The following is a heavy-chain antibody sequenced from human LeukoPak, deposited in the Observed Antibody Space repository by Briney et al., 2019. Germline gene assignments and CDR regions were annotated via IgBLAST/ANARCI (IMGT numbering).Heavy chain of an antibody. CDR3: ARTIFGPDAFDI. D-gene: IGHD3-3*01. CDR1: EVTFSNYY. CDR2: ISSSSSYI. Sequence: PGGSLRLSCAASEVTFSNYYMNWVRQAPGKGLEWVSSISSSSSYIYYADSVKGRFTISRDNAKNSLYLQMNSLRAEDTAVYYCARTIFGPDAFDIWGQGTMVTVSS. V-gene: IGHV3-21*01. J-gene: IGHJ3*02.